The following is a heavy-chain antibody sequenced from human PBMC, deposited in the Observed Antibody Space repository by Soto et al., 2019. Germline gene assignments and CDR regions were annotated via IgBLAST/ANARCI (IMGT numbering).Heavy chain of an antibody. CDR1: GGSISSGGYS. CDR2: ISHIDNT. Sequence: QLQLQESGSGLVKPSQTLSLNCIVSGGSISSGGYSWSWIRQPPGKGLEWIGYISHIDNTHYNPSLKDRVTISRYTFKNQLSLKLTPVTAADTAVYSCAREKDLFTFGGVNNWFDPWGQGTLVTVSS. CDR3: AREKDLFTFGGVNNWFDP. D-gene: IGHD3-16*01. J-gene: IGHJ5*02. V-gene: IGHV4-30-2*01.